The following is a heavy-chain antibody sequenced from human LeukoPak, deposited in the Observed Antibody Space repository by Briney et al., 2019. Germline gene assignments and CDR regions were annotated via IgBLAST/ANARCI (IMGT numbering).Heavy chain of an antibody. V-gene: IGHV4-61*02. CDR1: GGSISSGSYY. J-gene: IGHJ4*02. CDR2: IYTSGST. D-gene: IGHD3-22*01. Sequence: SETLSLTCTVSGGSISSGSYYWSWIRQPAGKGLEWIGRIYTSGSTNYNPSLKSRVTMSVDTSKNQFYLKLSSLTAADTAVYYCARRDDSSGYHKIFDYWGPGTLVTVSS. CDR3: ARRDDSSGYHKIFDY.